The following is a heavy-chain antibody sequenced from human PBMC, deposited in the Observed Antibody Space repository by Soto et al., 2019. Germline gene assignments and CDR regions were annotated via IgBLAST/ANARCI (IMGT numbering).Heavy chain of an antibody. CDR2: INPSGGST. CDR1: GYTFTSYY. CDR3: ARVDSGSSWYLYFDL. J-gene: IGHJ2*01. Sequence: QVQLVQSGAEVKKPGASVKVSCKASGYTFTSYYMHWVRQAPGQGLEWMGIINPSGGSTSYAQKFQGGVTMTRDTSTSTVYMELSSLRSEDTAVYYCARVDSGSSWYLYFDLWGRGTLVTVSS. D-gene: IGHD6-13*01. V-gene: IGHV1-46*01.